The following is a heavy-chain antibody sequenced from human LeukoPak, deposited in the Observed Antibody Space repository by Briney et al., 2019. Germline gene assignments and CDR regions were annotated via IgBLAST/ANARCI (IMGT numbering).Heavy chain of an antibody. CDR3: ARDLGPGQYYYYYIDV. V-gene: IGHV3-7*01. CDR2: ITQDGSEK. CDR1: EFTFSSYW. Sequence: GGSLRLPCAASEFTFSSYWMSWVRQAPGKGLEWVANITQDGSEKYYVDSVKGRFTISRDNAKNSLYLQMNSLRAEDTAVYYCARDLGPGQYYYYYIDVWGKGTTVTDSS. J-gene: IGHJ6*03.